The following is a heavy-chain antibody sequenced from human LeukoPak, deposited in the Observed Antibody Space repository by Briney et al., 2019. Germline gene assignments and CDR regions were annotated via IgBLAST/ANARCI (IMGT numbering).Heavy chain of an antibody. CDR2: IIPIFGTA. D-gene: IGHD4-11*01. V-gene: IGHV1-69*05. J-gene: IGHJ6*03. Sequence: ASVKVSCKASGGTFSSYAISWVRQAPGQGLEWMGGIIPIFGTANYAQKYQGRVTITTDESTSTAYMELSSLRSEDTAVYYCARSPVRGYYYYYYMDVWGKGTTVTVSS. CDR3: ARSPVRGYYYYYYMDV. CDR1: GGTFSSYA.